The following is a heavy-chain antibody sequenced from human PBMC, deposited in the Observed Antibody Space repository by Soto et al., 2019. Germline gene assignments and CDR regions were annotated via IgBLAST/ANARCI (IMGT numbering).Heavy chain of an antibody. CDR2: IYSGGST. V-gene: IGHV3-66*01. D-gene: IGHD6-19*01. CDR3: ARDPYSSGWYGPFDY. Sequence: EVQLVESGGGLVQPGGSLRLSCAASGFTVSSNYMSWVRQAPGKGLEWVSVIYSGGSTYYADSVKGRFTISRDNSKNTLYLQMNSLRAEDTAVYYCARDPYSSGWYGPFDYWGQGTLVTVSS. J-gene: IGHJ4*02. CDR1: GFTVSSNY.